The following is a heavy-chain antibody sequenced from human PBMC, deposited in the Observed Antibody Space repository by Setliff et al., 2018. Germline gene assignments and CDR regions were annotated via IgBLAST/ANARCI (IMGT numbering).Heavy chain of an antibody. Sequence: SETLSLTCAVSGSSITSSNWWSWVRQPPGKGLEWIGQIFRSGSTHYNPSLKSRLTISVDQSKNQFSLKLKSVTAADTAVYYCARLESLGDLSLYGLWFDPWG. CDR1: GSSITSSNW. J-gene: IGHJ5*02. D-gene: IGHD3-16*02. CDR3: ARLESLGDLSLYGLWFDP. V-gene: IGHV4-4*02. CDR2: IFRSGST.